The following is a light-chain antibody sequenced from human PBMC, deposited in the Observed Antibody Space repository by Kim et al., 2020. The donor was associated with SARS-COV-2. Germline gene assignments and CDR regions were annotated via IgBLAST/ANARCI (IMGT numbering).Light chain of an antibody. J-gene: IGKJ4*01. V-gene: IGKV3-11*01. CDR2: DAS. CDR1: QSVATY. Sequence: EIVLTQSPATLSLSPGDRATLSCRASQSVATYLAWYRQTPSQAPRLLIYDASTRAPGIPARFRGSGSGTDFTLTITSLEAEDFAVYYCQQRTSWPLTFGGGTKVDIK. CDR3: QQRTSWPLT.